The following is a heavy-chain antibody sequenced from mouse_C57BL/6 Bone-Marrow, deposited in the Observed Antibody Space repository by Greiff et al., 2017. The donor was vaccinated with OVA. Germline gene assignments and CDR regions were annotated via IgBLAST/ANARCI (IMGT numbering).Heavy chain of an antibody. CDR1: GFTFSDYG. Sequence: EVKLMESGGGLVKPGGSLKLSCAASGFTFSDYGMHWVRQAPEKGLEWVAYISSGSSTIYYADTVKGRFTISRDNAKNTLFLQMTSLRSEDTAMYYCAGGVTTSYWYFDVWGTGTTVTVSS. CDR2: ISSGSSTI. CDR3: AGGVTTSYWYFDV. V-gene: IGHV5-17*01. J-gene: IGHJ1*03. D-gene: IGHD2-2*01.